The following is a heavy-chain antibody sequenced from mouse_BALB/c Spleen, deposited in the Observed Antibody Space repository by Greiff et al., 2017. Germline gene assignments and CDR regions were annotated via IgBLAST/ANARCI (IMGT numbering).Heavy chain of an antibody. CDR1: GFAFSSYD. V-gene: IGHV5-12-1*01. D-gene: IGHD2-12*01. Sequence: EVKVVESGGGLVKPGGSLKLSCAASGFAFSSYDMSWVRQTPEKRLEWVAYISSGGGSTYYPDTVKGRFTISRDNAKNTLYLQMSSLKSEDTAMYYCARAYYSPFDYWGQGTTLTVSS. CDR3: ARAYYSPFDY. J-gene: IGHJ2*01. CDR2: ISSGGGST.